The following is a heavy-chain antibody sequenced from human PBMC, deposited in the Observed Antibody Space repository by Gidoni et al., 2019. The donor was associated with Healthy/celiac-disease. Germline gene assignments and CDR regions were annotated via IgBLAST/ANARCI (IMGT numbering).Heavy chain of an antibody. J-gene: IGHJ6*03. CDR2: NSSSSITI. V-gene: IGHV3-48*02. CDR1: GLPFSSDS. CDR3: ARDPRYYDSWGYMDV. D-gene: IGHD3-22*01. Sequence: EVHLVASGGGLVQPGGSLRLSCAASGLPFSSDSMNWVRLAPGKGLEWVSYNSSSSITIYYADSVKGRFTNSRDNAKNSLYLQMNSLRDEDTAVYYWARDPRYYDSWGYMDVWGKGTTVTVSS.